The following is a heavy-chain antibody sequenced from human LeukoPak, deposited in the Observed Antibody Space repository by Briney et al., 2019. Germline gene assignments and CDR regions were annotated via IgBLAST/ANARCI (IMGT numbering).Heavy chain of an antibody. J-gene: IGHJ1*01. CDR1: GFPFSNYW. CDR3: ARDGDYYADH. D-gene: IGHD3-10*01. Sequence: GGSLILSCAASGFPFSNYWLSWVRQAPGKGLEWVANIKQDGSEEYYVDSVKGRFTISRDNAKNSLYLQMNSLRAEDTAVYYCARDGDYYADHWGQGTLVTVSS. CDR2: IKQDGSEE. V-gene: IGHV3-7*01.